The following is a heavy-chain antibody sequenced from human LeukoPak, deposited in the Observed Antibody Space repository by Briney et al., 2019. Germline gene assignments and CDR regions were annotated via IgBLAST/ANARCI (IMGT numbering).Heavy chain of an antibody. CDR2: IIPILGIA. D-gene: IGHD3-3*01. CDR1: GGTFTSYA. J-gene: IGHJ4*02. CDR3: ARDLPGGGVEYYFDY. V-gene: IGHV1-69*04. Sequence: GASVKVSCKASGGTFTSYAISWVRQAPGQGLEWMGRIIPILGIANYAQKFQGRVTITADKSTSTAYMELSSLRSEDTAVYYCARDLPGGGVEYYFDYWGQGTLVTVSS.